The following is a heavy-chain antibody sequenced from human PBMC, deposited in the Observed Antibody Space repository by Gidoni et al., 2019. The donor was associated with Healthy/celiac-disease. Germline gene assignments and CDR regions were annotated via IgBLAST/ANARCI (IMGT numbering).Heavy chain of an antibody. D-gene: IGHD3-22*01. CDR2: ISSSSSYI. CDR1: GFTFSSYS. Sequence: EVQLEESGGGLVKPGGSLRLSCAASGFTFSSYSMTWVRQAPGKGLEWVSSISSSSSYIYYADSVKGRFTISRDNAKNSLYLQMNSLRAEDTAVYYCARDNAPRLSVITMIVGVDGMDVWGQGTTVTVSS. CDR3: ARDNAPRLSVITMIVGVDGMDV. J-gene: IGHJ6*02. V-gene: IGHV3-21*01.